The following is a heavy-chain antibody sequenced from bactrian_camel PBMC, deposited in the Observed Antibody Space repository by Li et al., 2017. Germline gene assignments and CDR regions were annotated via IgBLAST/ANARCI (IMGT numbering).Heavy chain of an antibody. CDR3: AAGGDSSWSCGYWRYEYKD. V-gene: IGHV3S1*01. CDR2: IYRGGGGNV. Sequence: VQLVESGGGSVQAGGSLRLSCAASGYTDSNNCMAWLRQRPGKEREGVAAIYRGGGGNVYYADSVKDRFTISQDNAKSTLALQINSLRTDDTGTYYCAAGGDSSWSCGYWRYEYKDWGHGTQVTVS. J-gene: IGHJ4*01. D-gene: IGHD5*01. CDR1: GYTDSNNC.